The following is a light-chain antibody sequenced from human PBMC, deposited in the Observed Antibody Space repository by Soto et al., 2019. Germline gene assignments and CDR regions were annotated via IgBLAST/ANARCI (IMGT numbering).Light chain of an antibody. V-gene: IGKV3D-15*01. CDR2: GAS. CDR1: QSVSGN. J-gene: IGKJ1*01. CDR3: QQYNNWPPWT. Sequence: EIVMPQSPATLSVSPGERAALSCRASQSVSGNLAWYQQKPGQAPRLLIYGASNRATGIPARFSGSGSGTEFTLTISSLQSEDFAIYYCQQYNNWPPWTFGQGTKVEI.